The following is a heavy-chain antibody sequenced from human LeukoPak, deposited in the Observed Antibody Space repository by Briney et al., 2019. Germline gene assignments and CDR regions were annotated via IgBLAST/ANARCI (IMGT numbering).Heavy chain of an antibody. J-gene: IGHJ4*02. CDR2: INPNGGDT. V-gene: IGHV1-2*02. CDR3: ARVGSSWYSFDY. Sequence: ASVKVSCKASGYTFTGYYMHWVRQAPGQGLEWMGWINPNGGDTNFAQEFQGRVTMTRDASISTADMELSRLTSDDTAVYYCARVGSSWYSFDYWGQGTLVTVSS. CDR1: GYTFTGYY. D-gene: IGHD6-13*01.